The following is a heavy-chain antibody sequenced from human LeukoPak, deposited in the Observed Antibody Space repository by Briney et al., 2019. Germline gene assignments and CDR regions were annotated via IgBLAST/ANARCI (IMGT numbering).Heavy chain of an antibody. D-gene: IGHD6-19*01. J-gene: IGHJ4*02. CDR2: IALAGSRK. CDR3: ARVQGDASGWFFDY. V-gene: IGHV3-30*03. CDR1: GFTFSHHH. Sequence: PGGSLRLSCAASGFTFSHHHIHWVRQAPGKGLESLTVIALAGSRKIYAASVKGRFTISRDNSKNTVSLQMNSLGVEDTAVYYCARVQGDASGWFFDYWGQGARVIVSS.